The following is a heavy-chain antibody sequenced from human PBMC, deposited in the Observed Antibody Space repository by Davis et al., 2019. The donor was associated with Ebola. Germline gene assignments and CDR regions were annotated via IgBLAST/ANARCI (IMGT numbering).Heavy chain of an antibody. V-gene: IGHV4-34*01. CDR3: ASGTIFHWYFDL. D-gene: IGHD3-3*01. CDR1: GGSFSGYY. J-gene: IGHJ2*01. CDR2: INHSGST. Sequence: PGGSLRLSCAVYGGSFSGYYWSWIRQPPGKGLEWIGEINHSGSTNYNPSLKSRVTISVDTSKNQFSLKLSSVTAADTAVYYCASGTIFHWYFDLWGRGTLVTVSS.